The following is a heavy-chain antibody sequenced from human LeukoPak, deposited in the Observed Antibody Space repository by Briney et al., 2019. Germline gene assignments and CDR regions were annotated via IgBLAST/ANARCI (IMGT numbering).Heavy chain of an antibody. D-gene: IGHD2-2*01. CDR1: GFIVSRYS. J-gene: IGHJ1*01. V-gene: IGHV3-48*01. Sequence: TGGSLRLSCAASGFIVSRYSMTWVRQAPGKGLEWVSSISTSYSGIYYADSVKGRFTISRDNAKNSLYLQMDSLRADDTAVYYCARAYCSSITCXXWGXXXLVT. CDR2: ISTSYSGI. CDR3: ARAYCSSITCXX.